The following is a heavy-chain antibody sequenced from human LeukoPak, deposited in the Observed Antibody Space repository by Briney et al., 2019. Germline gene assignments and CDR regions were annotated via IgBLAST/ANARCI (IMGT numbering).Heavy chain of an antibody. J-gene: IGHJ3*02. CDR3: ARDGATVTYDAFDI. Sequence: GGSLRLSCAASGFTVSSNYMSWVRPAPGKGLEWVSVIYSGGSTYYADSVKGRFTISRDNSKNTLYLQMNSLRAEDTAVYYCARDGATVTYDAFDIWGQGTMVTVSS. CDR1: GFTVSSNY. D-gene: IGHD4-17*01. CDR2: IYSGGST. V-gene: IGHV3-53*01.